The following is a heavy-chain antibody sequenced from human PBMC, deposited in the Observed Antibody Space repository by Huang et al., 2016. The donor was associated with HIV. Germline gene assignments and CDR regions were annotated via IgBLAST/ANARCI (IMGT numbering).Heavy chain of an antibody. CDR2: CDNGDDT. Sequence: EVQVVESGGGLTQPGGSLRLSCVVCGLSVSGNYRTWVRQAPGKGRGGIALCDNGDDTFYADAVKGRFTISRDNSRNPVFLQMNSLRAEDTAVYYCATFTIFGVDKGVWGQGTTVTVSS. CDR3: ATFTIFGVDKGV. CDR1: GLSVSGNY. V-gene: IGHV3-53*01. J-gene: IGHJ6*02. D-gene: IGHD3-3*01.